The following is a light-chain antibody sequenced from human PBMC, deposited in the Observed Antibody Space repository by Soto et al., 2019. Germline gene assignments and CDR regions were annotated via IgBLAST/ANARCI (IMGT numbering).Light chain of an antibody. CDR3: QQYGSSPPT. J-gene: IGKJ1*01. Sequence: VLTSSQRTLSVSPEEIATLSCRASQSVSSSYLAWYQQKPGQAPRLLIYGASSRATGIPDRFSGSGSGTDITLTISVLEPEEFAVYYRQQYGSSPPTFGQGTKVDI. CDR1: QSVSSSY. V-gene: IGKV3-20*01. CDR2: GAS.